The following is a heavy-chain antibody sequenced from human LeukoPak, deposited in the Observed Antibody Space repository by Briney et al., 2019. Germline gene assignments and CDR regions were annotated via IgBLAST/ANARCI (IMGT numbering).Heavy chain of an antibody. V-gene: IGHV3-30*18. Sequence: PGGSLRLSCTAPGFTFRNYGMHWIRDAPGKGLEGGAVISYDGSNKYFADSEQGRFTISRDNSRNTLFLQMNSLRAEDTAVYYCAKDRTNYGGFDYWGQGTLVTGSS. CDR1: GFTFRNYG. CDR3: AKDRTNYGGFDY. CDR2: ISYDGSNK. J-gene: IGHJ4*02. D-gene: IGHD4-23*01.